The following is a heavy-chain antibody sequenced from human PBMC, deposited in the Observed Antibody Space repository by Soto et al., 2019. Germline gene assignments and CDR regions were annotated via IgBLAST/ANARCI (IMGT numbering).Heavy chain of an antibody. CDR2: IYRRGAT. V-gene: IGHV4-38-2*01. Sequence: TETLSLHCAVSGYSISSGYYWVWLRKPPRKGLEWCGSIYRRGATYYKGALKSRVPIPVDTSKNQFSLKLSSVTAADTAVYYCARVYCSSTSWYDYYYYGMDVWGQGTTVT. D-gene: IGHD2-2*01. J-gene: IGHJ6*02. CDR1: GYSISSGYY. CDR3: ARVYCSSTSWYDYYYYGMDV.